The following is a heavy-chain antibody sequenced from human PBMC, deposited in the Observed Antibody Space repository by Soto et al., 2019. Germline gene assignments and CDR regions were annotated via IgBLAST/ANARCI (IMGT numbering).Heavy chain of an antibody. V-gene: IGHV1-3*01. CDR1: GYTFTSYA. J-gene: IGHJ4*02. CDR3: ARVSSIAVAGTGY. Sequence: QVQLVQSGAEVKKPGASVKVSCKASGYTFTSYAMHWVRQAPGQRLDWMGWINAGNGNTKYSQKFQGRVTITRDTSASTAYMELSSLRSEDTAVYYCARVSSIAVAGTGYWGQGTLVTVSS. CDR2: INAGNGNT. D-gene: IGHD6-19*01.